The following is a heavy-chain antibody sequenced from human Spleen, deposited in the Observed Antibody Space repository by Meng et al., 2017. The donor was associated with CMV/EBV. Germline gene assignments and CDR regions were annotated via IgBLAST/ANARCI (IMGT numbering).Heavy chain of an antibody. Sequence: SETLSLTCTVSGGSISSGGYYWSWIRQSPGKGLEWIGEINDSGSTNYNPSLKSRVTISVDTSKNQFSLKLSSVTAADTAVYYCVQGQTDAFDIWGQGTMVTVSS. J-gene: IGHJ3*02. V-gene: IGHV4-39*07. D-gene: IGHD1-1*01. CDR3: VQGQTDAFDI. CDR1: GGSISSGGYY. CDR2: INDSGST.